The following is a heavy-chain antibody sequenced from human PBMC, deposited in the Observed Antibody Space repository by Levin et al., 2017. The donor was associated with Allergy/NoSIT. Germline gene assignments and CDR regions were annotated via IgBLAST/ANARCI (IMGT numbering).Heavy chain of an antibody. CDR1: GFTFSSYW. CDR2: IKQDGSEK. D-gene: IGHD1-26*01. J-gene: IGHJ5*02. Sequence: QSGGSLRLSCAASGFTFSSYWMSWVRQAPGKGLEWVANIKQDGSEKYYVDSVKGRFTISRDNAKNSLYLQMNSLRAEDTAVYYCARDGGWEAHNWFDPWGQGTLVTVSS. V-gene: IGHV3-7*01. CDR3: ARDGGWEAHNWFDP.